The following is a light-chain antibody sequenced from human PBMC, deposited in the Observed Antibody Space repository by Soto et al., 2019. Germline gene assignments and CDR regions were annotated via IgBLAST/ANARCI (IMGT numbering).Light chain of an antibody. CDR2: GAS. V-gene: IGKV3-20*01. CDR3: QQYGSSPPIT. CDR1: QSVSSSY. Sequence: EIVLTQSPGTLSLSPGERATLSCRASQSVSSSYLAWYQQKPGQAPRLLIYGASSRATGIPDRFSGSGSGTDFTLTISRLEPEYFAVYYCQQYGSSPPITFGPGPKVDIK. J-gene: IGKJ3*01.